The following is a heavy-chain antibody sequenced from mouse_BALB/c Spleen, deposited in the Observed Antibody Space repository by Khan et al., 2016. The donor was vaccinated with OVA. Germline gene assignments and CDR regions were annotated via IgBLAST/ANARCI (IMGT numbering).Heavy chain of an antibody. D-gene: IGHD1-1*01. CDR1: GYTFTNYY. CDR2: IYPGNDNT. CDR3: AREGTYHGTSYFDY. J-gene: IGHJ2*01. Sequence: QVQLKQSGPELVKPGASVRISCKTSGYTFTNYYIHWVIRRPGQGLEWIGWIYPGNDNTKNNENFKAKAKLTADRSSSTTYMQLSSLTSEDSAVFFCAREGTYHGTSYFDYWGQGTTLTVAA. V-gene: IGHV1S50*01.